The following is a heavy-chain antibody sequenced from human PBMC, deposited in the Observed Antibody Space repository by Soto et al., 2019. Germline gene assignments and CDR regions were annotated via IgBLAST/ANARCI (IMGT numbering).Heavy chain of an antibody. Sequence: ASVKVSCKASGYTCTSYYMHCVLQSPGQGLEWMGIINPSGGSTSHAQKFQGRVTMTRDTSTSTFYMELSSLGSEDTAVYYCARGLLVGATGFDYWGQGTLVTVSS. J-gene: IGHJ4*02. CDR3: ARGLLVGATGFDY. CDR2: INPSGGST. D-gene: IGHD1-26*01. V-gene: IGHV1-46*01. CDR1: GYTCTSYY.